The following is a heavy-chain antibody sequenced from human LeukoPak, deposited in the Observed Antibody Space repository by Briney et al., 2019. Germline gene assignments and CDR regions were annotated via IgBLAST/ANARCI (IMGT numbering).Heavy chain of an antibody. Sequence: PGGSLRLSCAVSGFTCSNYEMNWVRQAPGKGLEWVANIKQDGSETYYVDSVKGRLTISRDNAKNSLYLQMNSLRAEDTAVYYCARVGTRIQLWSRFDPWGQGTLVTVSS. CDR3: ARVGTRIQLWSRFDP. CDR1: GFTCSNYE. J-gene: IGHJ5*02. D-gene: IGHD5-18*01. CDR2: IKQDGSET. V-gene: IGHV3-7*02.